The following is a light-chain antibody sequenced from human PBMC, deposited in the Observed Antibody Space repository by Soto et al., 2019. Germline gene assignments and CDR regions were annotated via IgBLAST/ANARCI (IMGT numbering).Light chain of an antibody. V-gene: IGKV1-39*01. Sequence: DNQMTQSPSSLSASVGDRVTITCRASQSISSYLNWYQQKPGKAPKLLIYAASSLQSGVPSRFSGSGSGTDFTLTISSLQPEDFATYYCQQSYSTPRTFGQGTKLEIK. CDR3: QQSYSTPRT. CDR1: QSISSY. CDR2: AAS. J-gene: IGKJ2*01.